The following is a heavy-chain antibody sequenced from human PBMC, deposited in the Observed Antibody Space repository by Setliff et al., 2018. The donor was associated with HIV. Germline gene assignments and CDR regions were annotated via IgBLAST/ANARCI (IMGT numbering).Heavy chain of an antibody. V-gene: IGHV3-30*02. Sequence: GSLRLSCATTGFTLSTYGMHWVRQAPGKGLEWVARVHYNGNDKFYVDSVKGRFTISRDKSENTLYLQMDGLRAEDTAVYYCAKDKGGYNWNYFDYWGPGTQVTVSS. D-gene: IGHD1-20*01. CDR1: GFTLSTYG. CDR3: AKDKGGYNWNYFDY. CDR2: VHYNGNDK. J-gene: IGHJ4*02.